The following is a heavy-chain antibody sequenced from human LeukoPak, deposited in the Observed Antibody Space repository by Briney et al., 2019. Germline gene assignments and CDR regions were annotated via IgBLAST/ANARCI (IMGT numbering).Heavy chain of an antibody. V-gene: IGHV3-23*01. Sequence: GGSLRLSCAASGFTFSSYAMSWVRQAPGKGLEWVSAISGSGGSIYYADSVKGRFTISRDNSKNTLYLQMNSLRAEDTAVYYCAKIPDSSSWVLLHTDYWGQGTLVTVSS. CDR3: AKIPDSSSWVLLHTDY. D-gene: IGHD6-13*01. J-gene: IGHJ4*02. CDR1: GFTFSSYA. CDR2: ISGSGGSI.